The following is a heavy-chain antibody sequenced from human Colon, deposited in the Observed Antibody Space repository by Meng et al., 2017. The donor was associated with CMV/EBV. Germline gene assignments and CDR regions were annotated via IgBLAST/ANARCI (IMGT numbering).Heavy chain of an antibody. V-gene: IGHV3-66*02. Sequence: GESLKISCATSESVVSSNYISWVRQAPGKGLEWVSLFYSGGSTYYAASVKGRFTISSDISKNTLYLQMNSLRTEDTGVYYCASLPLIMILGGKPRDMDGWGQGTTVTVSS. D-gene: IGHD3/OR15-3a*01. J-gene: IGHJ6*02. CDR1: ESVVSSNY. CDR3: ASLPLIMILGGKPRDMDG. CDR2: FYSGGST.